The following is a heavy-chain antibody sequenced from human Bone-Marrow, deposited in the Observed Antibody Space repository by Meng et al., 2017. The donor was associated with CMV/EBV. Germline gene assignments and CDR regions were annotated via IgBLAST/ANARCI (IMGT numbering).Heavy chain of an antibody. V-gene: IGHV4-59*01. CDR3: ARKYSSSSILDAFDI. D-gene: IGHD6-6*01. CDR2: IYYSGST. CDR1: GGSISSYY. J-gene: IGHJ3*02. Sequence: SEPLSLTCTVSGGSISSYYWSWIRQPPGKGLEWIGYIYYSGSTNYNPSLKSRVTISVDTSKNQFSLKLSSVTAADTAVYYCARKYSSSSILDAFDIWGQGTMVTVSS.